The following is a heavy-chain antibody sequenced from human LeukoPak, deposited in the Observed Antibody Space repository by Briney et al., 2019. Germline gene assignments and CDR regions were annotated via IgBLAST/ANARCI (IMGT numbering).Heavy chain of an antibody. D-gene: IGHD6-19*01. V-gene: IGHV1-18*01. Sequence: GASVKVSCKASGYTFTSYGISWVRQAPGQGLEWMGWISAYNGNTNYAQKLQGRVTITADESTSTAYMELSSLRSEDTAVYYCARGGVAVAAFFDYWGQGTLVTVSS. CDR2: ISAYNGNT. CDR3: ARGGVAVAAFFDY. J-gene: IGHJ4*02. CDR1: GYTFTSYG.